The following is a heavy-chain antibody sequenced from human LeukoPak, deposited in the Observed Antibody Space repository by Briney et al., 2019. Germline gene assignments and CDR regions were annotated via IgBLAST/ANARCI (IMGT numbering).Heavy chain of an antibody. CDR1: GFAFSSYA. CDR2: ISYDGSNK. Sequence: TGGSLRLSCAASGFAFSSYAMHWVRQAPGKGLEWVAVISYDGSNKYYADSVKGRFTISRDNSKNTLYLQMNSLRAEDTAVYYCARGVGASSVIEDYFDYWGQGTLVTVSS. J-gene: IGHJ4*02. D-gene: IGHD1-26*01. CDR3: ARGVGASSVIEDYFDY. V-gene: IGHV3-30-3*01.